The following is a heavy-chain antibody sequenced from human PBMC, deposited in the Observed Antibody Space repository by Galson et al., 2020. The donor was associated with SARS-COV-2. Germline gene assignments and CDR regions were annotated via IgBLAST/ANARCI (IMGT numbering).Heavy chain of an antibody. Sequence: GGTLRLSCAASGFTFSNAWMSWVRQAPGKGLEWVGRIKSKTDGGTTDYAAPVKGRFTISRDDSNNTRYLQMNSLKTEDAAVYYCATDLGILTGCFGYWGQGTLVTVSS. CDR3: ATDLGILTGCFGY. CDR1: GFTFSNAW. J-gene: IGHJ4*02. D-gene: IGHD3-9*01. V-gene: IGHV3-15*01. CDR2: IKSKTDGGTT.